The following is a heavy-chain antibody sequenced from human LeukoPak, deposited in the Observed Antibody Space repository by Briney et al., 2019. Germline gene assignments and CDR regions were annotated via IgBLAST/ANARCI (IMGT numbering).Heavy chain of an antibody. D-gene: IGHD5-18*01. CDR3: ARGRDTAMENYFDY. V-gene: IGHV1-69*13. CDR2: IIPIFGTA. J-gene: IGHJ4*02. Sequence: ASVKVSCKASGGTFSSYAISWVRQAPGQGLEWMGGIIPIFGTANYAQKFQGRVAITADESTSTAYMELSSLRSEDTAVYYCARGRDTAMENYFDYWGQGTLVTVSS. CDR1: GGTFSSYA.